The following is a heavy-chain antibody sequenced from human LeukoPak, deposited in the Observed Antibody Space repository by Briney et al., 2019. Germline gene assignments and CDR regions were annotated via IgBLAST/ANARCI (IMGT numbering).Heavy chain of an antibody. D-gene: IGHD3-3*01. CDR2: IYSGGST. Sequence: GSLRLSCAASGFSFTTFWVSWVRQAPGKGLEWVSVIYSGGSTYYADSVRGRFTISRDNAKNTLYLQLSSLRVEDTAVYYCARRTLFGVIKPPDYWGQGTLVTVSS. CDR3: ARRTLFGVIKPPDY. CDR1: GFSFTTFW. J-gene: IGHJ4*02. V-gene: IGHV3-53*01.